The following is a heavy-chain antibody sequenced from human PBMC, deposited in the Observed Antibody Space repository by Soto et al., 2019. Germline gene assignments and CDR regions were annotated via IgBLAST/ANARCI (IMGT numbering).Heavy chain of an antibody. CDR2: INHSGST. D-gene: IGHD2-2*01. Sequence: SETLSLTCAVYGGSFSGYYWSWIRQPPGKGLEWVGEINHSGSTNYNPSLKSRVTISVDTSKNQFSLKLSSVTAADTAVYYCARGHIVVVPAARGGPRKNYYGMDVWGQGTTVTVSS. CDR3: ARGHIVVVPAARGGPRKNYYGMDV. J-gene: IGHJ6*02. V-gene: IGHV4-34*01. CDR1: GGSFSGYY.